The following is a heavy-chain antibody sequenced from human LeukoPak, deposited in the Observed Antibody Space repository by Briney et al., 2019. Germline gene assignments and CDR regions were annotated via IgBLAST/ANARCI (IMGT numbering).Heavy chain of an antibody. V-gene: IGHV3-7*03. Sequence: PGGSLRLSCAASGFTFSSCWMSWVRQAPGKGLEWVASIKQDGSEKYYVDSVKGRFTISRDNSKNTLYLQMNSLRAEDTAVYYCAKDEGVLAAAGYWGQGTLVTVSS. CDR2: IKQDGSEK. D-gene: IGHD6-13*01. CDR1: GFTFSSCW. J-gene: IGHJ4*02. CDR3: AKDEGVLAAAGY.